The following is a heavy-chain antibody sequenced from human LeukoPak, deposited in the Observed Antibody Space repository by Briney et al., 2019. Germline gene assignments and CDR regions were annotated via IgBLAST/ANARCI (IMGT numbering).Heavy chain of an antibody. J-gene: IGHJ4*02. CDR2: INPNSGGT. V-gene: IGHV1-2*02. CDR3: ASDLQDLLFDY. CDR1: GYTFTRYA. D-gene: IGHD2-15*01. Sequence: ASVKVSCKASGYTFTRYAMNWVRQAPGQGPEWMGWINPNSGGTNYAQKFQDRVTMTRDTSISTAYMELSRLRSDDTAVYYCASDLQDLLFDYWGQGTLVTVSS.